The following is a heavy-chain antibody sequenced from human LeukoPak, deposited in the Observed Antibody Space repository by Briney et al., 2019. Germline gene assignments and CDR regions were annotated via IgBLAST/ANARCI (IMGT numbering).Heavy chain of an antibody. J-gene: IGHJ5*02. Sequence: GASVKVSCKASGYTFTGYYMHWVRQAPGQGLEWMGWINPNSGGTNYAQKFQGRVTMTRDTSISTAYMALSRLRSDDTAVYYCAGSIAAAGTGWFDPWGQGTLVSVSS. CDR1: GYTFTGYY. D-gene: IGHD6-13*01. V-gene: IGHV1-2*02. CDR3: AGSIAAAGTGWFDP. CDR2: INPNSGGT.